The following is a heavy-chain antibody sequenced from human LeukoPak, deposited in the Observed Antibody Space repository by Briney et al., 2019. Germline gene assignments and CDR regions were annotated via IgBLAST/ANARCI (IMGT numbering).Heavy chain of an antibody. D-gene: IGHD1-26*01. CDR3: AREGSYYFDY. Sequence: SETLSLTCAVYGGSFGGYYWSWIRQPPGKGLEWIGEINHSGSTNYNPSLKSRVTISVDTSKNQFSLKLSSVTAADTAVYYCAREGSYYFDYWGQGTLVTGSS. V-gene: IGHV4-34*01. CDR1: GGSFGGYY. CDR2: INHSGST. J-gene: IGHJ4*02.